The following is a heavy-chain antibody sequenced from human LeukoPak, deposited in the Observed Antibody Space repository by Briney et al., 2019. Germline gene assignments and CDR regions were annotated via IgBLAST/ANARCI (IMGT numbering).Heavy chain of an antibody. CDR2: INHSGST. CDR3: ARYGAVTTNFDY. J-gene: IGHJ4*02. CDR1: GGSFSGYY. D-gene: IGHD4-17*01. Sequence: PSETLSLTCAVYGGSFSGYYWSWIRQPPGKGLEWIGEINHSGSTNYNPSLKSRVAISVDTSKNQFSLKLSSVTAADTAVYYCARYGAVTTNFDYWGQGTLVTVSS. V-gene: IGHV4-34*01.